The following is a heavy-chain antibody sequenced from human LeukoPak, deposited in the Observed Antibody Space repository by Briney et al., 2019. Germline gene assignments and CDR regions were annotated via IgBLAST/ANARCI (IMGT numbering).Heavy chain of an antibody. V-gene: IGHV3-30*02. D-gene: IGHD2-8*01. CDR1: GFTFSGYG. J-gene: IGHJ5*02. CDR3: AKGRGCANGVCYVFDP. CDR2: IRYDGSNK. Sequence: GGSLRLSCAASGFTFSGYGMHWVRQAPGKGLEWVAFIRYDGSNKYYADSVKGRFAISRDNSKNTLYLQMNSLRVEDTAVYYCAKGRGCANGVCYVFDPWGQGTLVTVSS.